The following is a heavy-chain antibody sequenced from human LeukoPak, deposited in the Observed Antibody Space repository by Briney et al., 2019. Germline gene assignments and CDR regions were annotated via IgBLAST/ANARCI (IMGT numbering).Heavy chain of an antibody. Sequence: PSETLSLTCTVSGASISSYFWSWIRQPPGKGLEWVGYIYYNGSTNYNPSLKSRVTISVDTSKNQFSLKLSSVTAADTAVYYCARHPRRITASYYYGMDVWGQGTTVTVSS. J-gene: IGHJ6*02. V-gene: IGHV4-59*08. D-gene: IGHD6-13*01. CDR2: IYYNGST. CDR3: ARHPRRITASYYYGMDV. CDR1: GASISSYF.